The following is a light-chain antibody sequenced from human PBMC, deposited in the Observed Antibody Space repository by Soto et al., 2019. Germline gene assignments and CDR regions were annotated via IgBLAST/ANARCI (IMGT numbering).Light chain of an antibody. Sequence: EIVMTQSPATLSVSPGERATLSCRASQSVSSNLAWYQQKPGQAPRLLIYDASTRATGIPARFSGSGSGTDFTLTISSLQSEDFAVYYCQQYNNWPPWRFGQGTKV. CDR1: QSVSSN. CDR3: QQYNNWPPWR. J-gene: IGKJ1*01. V-gene: IGKV3-15*01. CDR2: DAS.